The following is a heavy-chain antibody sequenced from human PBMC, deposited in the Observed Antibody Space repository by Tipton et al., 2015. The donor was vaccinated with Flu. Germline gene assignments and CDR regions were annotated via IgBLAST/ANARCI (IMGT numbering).Heavy chain of an antibody. CDR3: AKSHRVMDYFDS. D-gene: IGHD2-21*01. J-gene: IGHJ4*02. V-gene: IGHV3-23*01. CDR1: GFMFNNYA. Sequence: SLRLSCAASGFMFNNYALSWVRQAPGKGLEWVSGITDSGVGTYYADSVQGRFTISRDNSKNTLFLQMYNLRAEDAAVYYCAKSHRVMDYFDSWGQGTLVTVSS. CDR2: ITDSGVGT.